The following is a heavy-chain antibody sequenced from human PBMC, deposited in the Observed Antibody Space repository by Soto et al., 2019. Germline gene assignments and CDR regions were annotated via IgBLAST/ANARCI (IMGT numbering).Heavy chain of an antibody. CDR3: ARDPRYCSSTSCYGMDV. J-gene: IGHJ6*02. CDR2: ISSSSSYI. CDR1: GFTFSSYS. V-gene: IGHV3-21*01. Sequence: EVQLVESGGGLVQPGGSLRLSCAASGFTFSSYSMNWVRQAPGKGLEWVSSISSSSSYIYYADSVKGRFTISRDNAKKSLYPQMNSLRAENTAVYYCARDPRYCSSTSCYGMDVWGQGTTVTVSS. D-gene: IGHD2-2*01.